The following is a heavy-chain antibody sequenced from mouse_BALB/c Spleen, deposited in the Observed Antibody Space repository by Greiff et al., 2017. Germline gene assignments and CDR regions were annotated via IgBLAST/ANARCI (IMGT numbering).Heavy chain of an antibody. D-gene: IGHD1-1*01. V-gene: IGHV5-6-3*01. J-gene: IGHJ2*01. CDR3: ARARGYYGSSYGYFDY. Sequence: EVMLVESGGGLVQPGGSLKLSCAASGFTFSSYGMSWVRQTPDKRLELVATINSNGGSTYYPDSVKGRFTISRDNAKNTLYLQMSSLKSEDTAMYYCARARGYYGSSYGYFDYWGQGTTLTVSS. CDR2: INSNGGST. CDR1: GFTFSSYG.